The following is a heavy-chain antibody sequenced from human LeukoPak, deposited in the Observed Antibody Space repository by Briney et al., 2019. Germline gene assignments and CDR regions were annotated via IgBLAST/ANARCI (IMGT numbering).Heavy chain of an antibody. CDR1: GGSISSYY. CDR2: IYTSGST. V-gene: IGHV4-4*07. J-gene: IGHJ5*02. Sequence: SETLSLTCTVSGGSISSYYWSWIRQPAGKGLEGIGRIYTSGSTNYNPSLKSRVTMSVDTSKNQFSLKLSSVTAADTAVYYCARGPASSGWYVVWFGPWGQGTLVTVSS. D-gene: IGHD6-19*01. CDR3: ARGPASSGWYVVWFGP.